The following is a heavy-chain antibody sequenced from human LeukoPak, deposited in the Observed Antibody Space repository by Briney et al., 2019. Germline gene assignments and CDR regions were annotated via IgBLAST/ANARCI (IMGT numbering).Heavy chain of an antibody. J-gene: IGHJ4*02. V-gene: IGHV4-4*09. CDR3: ARDPASGSYYSYFDY. CDR2: IYTSGST. D-gene: IGHD1-26*01. Sequence: PSETLSLICTVSGVSISSNYWSWIRQPPGKGLEWIGYIYTSGSTNYNPSLKSRVTISVDTSKNQFSLKLSSVTAADTAVYYCARDPASGSYYSYFDYWGQGTLVTVSS. CDR1: GVSISSNY.